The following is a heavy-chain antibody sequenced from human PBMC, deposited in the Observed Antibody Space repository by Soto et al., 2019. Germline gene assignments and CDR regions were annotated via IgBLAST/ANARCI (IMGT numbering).Heavy chain of an antibody. CDR1: GYTFTSYA. J-gene: IGHJ6*03. Sequence: ASVKVSCKASGYTFTSYAMHWVRQAPGQRLEWMGWINAGNGNTKYSQKFQGRVTITRDTSASTAYMELSSLRSEDTAVYYCARTVIAARSYYYYYYYMDVWGKGTTFTVPS. V-gene: IGHV1-3*01. CDR3: ARTVIAARSYYYYYYYMDV. CDR2: INAGNGNT. D-gene: IGHD6-6*01.